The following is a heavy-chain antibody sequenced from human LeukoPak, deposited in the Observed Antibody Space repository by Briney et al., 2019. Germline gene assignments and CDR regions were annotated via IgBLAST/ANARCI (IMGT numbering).Heavy chain of an antibody. Sequence: GGSLRLSCAASGFSFSSYGMHWLRQAPGKGLEWVAFIRNDGSNTYYADSVKGRFTISRDNSKNTLYLQMNTLRAEDTAVYYCAKASRFGYSYGPREYFYYMDVWGKGTTVTISS. J-gene: IGHJ6*03. CDR2: IRNDGSNT. CDR3: AKASRFGYSYGPREYFYYMDV. D-gene: IGHD5-18*01. CDR1: GFSFSSYG. V-gene: IGHV3-30*02.